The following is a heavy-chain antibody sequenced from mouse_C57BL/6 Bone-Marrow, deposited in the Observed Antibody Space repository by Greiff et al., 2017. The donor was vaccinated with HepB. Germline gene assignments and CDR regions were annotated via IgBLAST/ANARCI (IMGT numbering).Heavy chain of an antibody. D-gene: IGHD1-1*01. V-gene: IGHV1-52*01. J-gene: IGHJ4*01. CDR2: IDPSDSET. Sequence: VQLQQPGAELVRPGSSVKLSCKASGYTFTSYWMHWVKQRPIQGLEWIGNIDPSDSETHYNQKFKDKATLTVDKSSSTAYMQLSSLTSEDSAVYYCARGNYYGSYYAMDYWGQGTSVTVSS. CDR1: GYTFTSYW. CDR3: ARGNYYGSYYAMDY.